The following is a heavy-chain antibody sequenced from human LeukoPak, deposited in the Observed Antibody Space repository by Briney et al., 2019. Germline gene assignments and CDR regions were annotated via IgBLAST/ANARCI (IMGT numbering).Heavy chain of an antibody. D-gene: IGHD3-22*01. Sequence: GRSLRLSCAASGFTFSSYAMHWVRQAPGKWLEWVAVISYDGSNKYYADSVKGRFTISRDNSKNTLYLQMNSLRAEDTAVYYCARNDYYDSSGYPLNFDYWGQGTLVTVSS. V-gene: IGHV3-30*04. CDR2: ISYDGSNK. CDR3: ARNDYYDSSGYPLNFDY. J-gene: IGHJ4*02. CDR1: GFTFSSYA.